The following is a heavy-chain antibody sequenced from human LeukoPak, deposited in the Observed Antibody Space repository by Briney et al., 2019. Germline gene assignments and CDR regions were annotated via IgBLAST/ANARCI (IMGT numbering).Heavy chain of an antibody. D-gene: IGHD6-13*01. CDR3: AREMWSSSWYPDY. J-gene: IGHJ4*02. CDR2: IYYSGST. V-gene: IGHV4-30-4*01. Sequence: PSQTLSLTCTVSGGSISSGDYYWSWIRQPPGTGLEWIGYIYYSGSTCYNPSLKSRVTISVDTSKNQFSLKLSSVTAADTAVYYCAREMWSSSWYPDYWGQGTLVTVSS. CDR1: GGSISSGDYY.